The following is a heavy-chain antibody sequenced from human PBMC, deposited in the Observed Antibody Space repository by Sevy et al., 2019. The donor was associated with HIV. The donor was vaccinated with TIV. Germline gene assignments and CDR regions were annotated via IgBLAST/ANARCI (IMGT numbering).Heavy chain of an antibody. J-gene: IGHJ4*02. V-gene: IGHV3-23*01. CDR2: ISESGGRT. D-gene: IGHD3-9*01. CDR1: GLTFTNYA. CDR3: AKLVLGYLDEVDY. Sequence: GGSLRLSCAASGLTFTNYAMTWVRQAPGKGLEWVSGISESGGRTYYADSVKGRFTISRDNSKNTLYLQMNSLRAEDTAVYFCAKLVLGYLDEVDYWGQGTLVTVSS.